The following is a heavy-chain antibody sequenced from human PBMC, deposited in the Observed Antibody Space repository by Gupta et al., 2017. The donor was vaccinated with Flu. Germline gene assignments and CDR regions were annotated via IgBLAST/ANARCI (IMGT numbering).Heavy chain of an antibody. J-gene: IGHJ6*02. Sequence: QVQLVQSGAEVKRPGASVKVSCKTSGYSFTTYGISWVRQAPGQGLEWMGWIATYSGYAEYAQKFQGRVTMTADTSTTTGYLELRSLRSDDTAVYYCAHGGYDFGNRYYGLDVWGQGTTVTVSS. D-gene: IGHD3-3*01. V-gene: IGHV1-18*01. CDR2: IATYSGYA. CDR3: AHGGYDFGNRYYGLDV. CDR1: GYSFTTYG.